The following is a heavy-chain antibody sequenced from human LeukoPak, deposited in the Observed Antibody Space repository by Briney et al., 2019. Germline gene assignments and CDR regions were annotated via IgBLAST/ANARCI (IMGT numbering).Heavy chain of an antibody. CDR1: GGPFSGYY. CDR2: INHSGST. V-gene: IGHV4-34*01. CDR3: ARARGYNPLTPPYYFDY. J-gene: IGHJ4*02. Sequence: SETLSLTCAVYGGPFSGYYWSWIRQPPGKGLEWIGEINHSGSTNYNPSLKSRVTISVDTSKNQFSLKLSSVTAADTAVYYCARARGYNPLTPPYYFDYWGQGTLVTVSS. D-gene: IGHD5-24*01.